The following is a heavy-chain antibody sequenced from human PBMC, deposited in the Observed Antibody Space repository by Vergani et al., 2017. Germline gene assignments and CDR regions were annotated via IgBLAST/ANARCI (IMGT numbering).Heavy chain of an antibody. CDR1: GGSISSSNW. CDR3: ANGSSGKVGYSSGWYEDYYYYGMDV. D-gene: IGHD6-19*01. CDR2: IYHSGST. Sequence: QVQLQESGPGLVKPSGTLSLTCAVSGGSISSSNWWSWVRQPPGKGLEWIGEIYHSGSTNYNPSLKSRVTISVDKSKNQFSLKLSSVTAADTAVYYCANGSSGKVGYSSGWYEDYYYYGMDVWGQGTTVTVSS. J-gene: IGHJ6*02. V-gene: IGHV4-4*02.